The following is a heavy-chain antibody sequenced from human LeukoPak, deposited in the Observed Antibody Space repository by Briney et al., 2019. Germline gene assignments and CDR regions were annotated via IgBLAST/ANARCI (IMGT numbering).Heavy chain of an antibody. V-gene: IGHV1-18*01. CDR1: GYTFTSCG. D-gene: IGHD1-26*01. J-gene: IGHJ6*03. CDR2: ISVYNGNT. CDR3: ARQELSWRGSYYYYYYMDV. Sequence: AAVKVSCKTYGYTFTSCGISWGRLAPGQGLEWMGWISVYNGNTNSAQLLQGRVTLTTDKSTSTAYMELRSLSSDDTAVYYCARQELSWRGSYYYYYYMDVWGKGTTVTVSS.